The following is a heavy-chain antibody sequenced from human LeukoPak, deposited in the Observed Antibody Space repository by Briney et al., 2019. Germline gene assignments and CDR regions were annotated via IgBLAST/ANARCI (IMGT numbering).Heavy chain of an antibody. CDR3: ARDYYDSSGYYYGSDY. V-gene: IGHV3-74*01. J-gene: IGHJ4*02. CDR2: INSDGSST. CDR1: GFTFSSYW. Sequence: GGSLRLSCAASGFTFSSYWMHWVRQAPGKGLVWVSRINSDGSSTNYADSVKGRFTISRDNSKNTLYLQMNSLRAEDTAVYYCARDYYDSSGYYYGSDYWGQGTLVTVSS. D-gene: IGHD3-22*01.